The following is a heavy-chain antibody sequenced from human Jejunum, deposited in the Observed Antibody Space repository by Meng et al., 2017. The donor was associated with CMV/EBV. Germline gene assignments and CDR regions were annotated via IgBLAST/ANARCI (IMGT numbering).Heavy chain of an antibody. V-gene: IGHV3-30*02. CDR1: GLTLRNQG. D-gene: IGHD5-12*01. Sequence: GLTLRNQGMTWVRQGTGKGMEWVAFIPYVGSNEFYADSVKGRFTISRDNSKNTLYLQMNSLRSEDTAVYYCATGGKWLRSSFDYWGQGTLVTVSS. CDR3: ATGGKWLRSSFDY. CDR2: IPYVGSNE. J-gene: IGHJ4*02.